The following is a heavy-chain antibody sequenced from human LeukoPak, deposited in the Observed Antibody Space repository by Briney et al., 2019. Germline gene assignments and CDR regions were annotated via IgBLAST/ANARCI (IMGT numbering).Heavy chain of an antibody. J-gene: IGHJ6*02. Sequence: GGPLRLSCAASGFTFSSYGMHWVRQAPGKGLECVAVISYDGSNKYYADSVKGRFTVSRDNSKNTLYLQMNSLRAEDTAVYYCAKDRRPYYYGMDVWGQGTTVTVSS. V-gene: IGHV3-30*18. CDR2: ISYDGSNK. CDR1: GFTFSSYG. CDR3: AKDRRPYYYGMDV.